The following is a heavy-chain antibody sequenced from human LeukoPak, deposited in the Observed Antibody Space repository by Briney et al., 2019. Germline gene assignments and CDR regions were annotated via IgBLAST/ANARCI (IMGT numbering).Heavy chain of an antibody. CDR1: GFIFSSYG. J-gene: IGHJ4*02. CDR2: IRYDGSKK. D-gene: IGHD4-17*01. Sequence: PGGSLRLSCAASGFIFSSYGMHWVRQAPDKGLEWVAFIRYDGSKKYYADSVKGRFTISRDNSKNTLYLQMNSLRAEDTAVYYCAKADYGDPNWDYWGQGTLVTVSS. V-gene: IGHV3-30*02. CDR3: AKADYGDPNWDY.